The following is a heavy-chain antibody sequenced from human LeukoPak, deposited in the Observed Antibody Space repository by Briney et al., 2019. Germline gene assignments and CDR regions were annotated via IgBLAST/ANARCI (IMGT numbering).Heavy chain of an antibody. V-gene: IGHV3-21*01. D-gene: IGHD3-22*01. CDR2: ISSSGSYK. Sequence: GGSLRLSCTTSGFTFRSSSFNWVRQVPGKGLEWVASISSSGSYKYYADSVEGRFTISRDNAKDSLFLQMDSLRAEDTAVYYCAKDPGITMILHSHFDYWGQGTLVTVSS. J-gene: IGHJ4*02. CDR1: GFTFRSSS. CDR3: AKDPGITMILHSHFDY.